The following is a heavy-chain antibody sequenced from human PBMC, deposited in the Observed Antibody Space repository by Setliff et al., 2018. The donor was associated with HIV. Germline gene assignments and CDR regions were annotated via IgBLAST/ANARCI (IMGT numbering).Heavy chain of an antibody. Sequence: SETLSLTCTASGGSVSSRGYYWGWIRQPPGKGPEWIANILYGGNTYYNPSLKSRVTISVDTSKNHFSLKLNSVTAADTAVYFCARPTTGVGGGAAFDIWGQGTMVTVSS. J-gene: IGHJ3*02. CDR3: ARPTTGVGGGAAFDI. D-gene: IGHD2-8*01. CDR1: GGSVSSRGYY. CDR2: ILYGGNT. V-gene: IGHV4-39*02.